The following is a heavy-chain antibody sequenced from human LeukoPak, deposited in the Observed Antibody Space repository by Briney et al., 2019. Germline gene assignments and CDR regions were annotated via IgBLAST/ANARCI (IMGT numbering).Heavy chain of an antibody. V-gene: IGHV4-59*08. J-gene: IGHJ5*02. CDR1: GAPITRYY. Sequence: SETLSLTCTVSGAPITRYYWSWIRQPPGKGLEWIGYIYYTGSANYNPSLKSRVSISVDTSKNQFSLRLSSVTAADTAVYYCARGRRVVPAAIRNNWFDPWGQGTLVTVSS. CDR3: ARGRRVVPAAIRNNWFDP. D-gene: IGHD2-2*01. CDR2: IYYTGSA.